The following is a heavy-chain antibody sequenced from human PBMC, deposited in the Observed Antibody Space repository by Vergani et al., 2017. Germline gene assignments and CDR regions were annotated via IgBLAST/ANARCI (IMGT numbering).Heavy chain of an antibody. Sequence: EVQLLESGGGLVQPGGSLRLSCAASGFTFSSYAMSWVRQAPGKGLEWVSAISGSGGSTYYADSVKGRFTISRDNSKNTLYLQMNSLRAEDTAVYYCANVCSSTSCYGDAFDIWDQGTMVTVSS. CDR2: ISGSGGST. CDR3: ANVCSSTSCYGDAFDI. V-gene: IGHV3-23*01. D-gene: IGHD2-2*01. CDR1: GFTFSSYA. J-gene: IGHJ3*02.